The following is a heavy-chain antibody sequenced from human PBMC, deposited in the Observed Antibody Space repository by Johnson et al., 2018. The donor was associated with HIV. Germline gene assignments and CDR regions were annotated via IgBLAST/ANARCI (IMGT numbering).Heavy chain of an antibody. CDR1: GFTVSSNY. D-gene: IGHD3-22*01. Sequence: VQLVESGGGLVQPGRSLRLSCAASGFTVSSNYMSWVRQAPGKGLEWVSVIYSGGSTYYADSVKGRFTISRDNSKNTLYLQMNSLRAEDTAVYYCAASVYYYDSSGYFAFDIWGQGTMVTVSS. CDR2: IYSGGST. CDR3: AASVYYYDSSGYFAFDI. V-gene: IGHV3-66*01. J-gene: IGHJ3*02.